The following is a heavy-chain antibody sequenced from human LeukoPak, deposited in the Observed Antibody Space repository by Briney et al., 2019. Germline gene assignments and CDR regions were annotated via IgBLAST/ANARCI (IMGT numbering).Heavy chain of an antibody. CDR3: ARVGYSTDY. V-gene: IGHV4-34*01. Sequence: SETLSLTCAVYGGSFSGYYLSWIRQPPGKGLEWIGEISHSGSTNYNPSLKSRVTISVDTSKNQFSLKLSSVTAADTAVYYCARVGYSTDYWGQGTLVTVSS. D-gene: IGHD2-2*03. CDR2: ISHSGST. CDR1: GGSFSGYY. J-gene: IGHJ4*02.